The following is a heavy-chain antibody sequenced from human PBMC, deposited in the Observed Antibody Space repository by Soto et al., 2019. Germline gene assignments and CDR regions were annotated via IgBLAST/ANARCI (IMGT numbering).Heavy chain of an antibody. Sequence: WGSLRLSCAASGFTFSSYAISWVRQAPGKGLEWASAISGSGGSTYYADSVKGRFTTSRDNSKNTLYLQMNSLRAEDTAVYSCAKEIAARLYGMDVWGQGTTVTVSS. CDR2: ISGSGGST. J-gene: IGHJ6*02. V-gene: IGHV3-23*01. CDR1: GFTFSSYA. D-gene: IGHD6-6*01. CDR3: AKEIAARLYGMDV.